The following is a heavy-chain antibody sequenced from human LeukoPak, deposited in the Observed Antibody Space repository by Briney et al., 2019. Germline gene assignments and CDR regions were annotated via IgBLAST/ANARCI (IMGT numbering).Heavy chain of an antibody. CDR1: GFTFSSYA. CDR2: ISGSGGST. V-gene: IGHV3-23*01. D-gene: IGHD2-2*01. Sequence: GGSLRLSCAASGFTFSSYAMSWVRQAPGKGLEWVSAISGSGGSTYYADSVKGRFTISRDNSKNTLYLQMNSLRAEDTAVYYCAREVGVVPAATIKTYYYYYMDVWGKGTTVTVSS. CDR3: AREVGVVPAATIKTYYYYYMDV. J-gene: IGHJ6*03.